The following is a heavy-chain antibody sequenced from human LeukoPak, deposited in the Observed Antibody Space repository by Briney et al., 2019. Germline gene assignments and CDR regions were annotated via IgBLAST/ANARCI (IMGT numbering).Heavy chain of an antibody. D-gene: IGHD3-3*01. CDR1: GFTFSVYG. CDR2: ISRDGGNK. V-gene: IGHV3-30*18. CDR3: AKPRGGYYFDY. J-gene: IGHJ4*02. Sequence: PGGSLRLSCAASGFTFSVYGMHWVRQGPGKGLEWVALISRDGGNKNYTDSVKGRFTISRDNSKNTVYLQMNSLRPEDTAVYYCAKPRGGYYFDYWGQGTLVTVSS.